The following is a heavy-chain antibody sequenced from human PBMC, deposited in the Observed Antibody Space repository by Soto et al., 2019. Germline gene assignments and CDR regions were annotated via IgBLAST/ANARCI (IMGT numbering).Heavy chain of an antibody. CDR3: ARVMSRGHGMDV. CDR2: IIPIFGTA. CDR1: GGTFSSYA. D-gene: IGHD3-16*01. Sequence: GSCKASGGTFSSYAISWVRQAPGQGLEWMGGIIPIFGTANYAQKFQGRVTITADESTSTAYMELSSLRSEDTAVYYCARVMSRGHGMDVWGQGTTVTVSS. V-gene: IGHV1-69*01. J-gene: IGHJ6*02.